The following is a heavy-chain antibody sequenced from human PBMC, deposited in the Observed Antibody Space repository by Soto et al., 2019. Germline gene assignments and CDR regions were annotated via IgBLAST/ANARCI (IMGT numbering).Heavy chain of an antibody. J-gene: IGHJ4*02. CDR3: AREMQQLVDCLDH. D-gene: IGHD6-13*01. CDR2: MSYDGVNK. CDR1: GFTLNNYV. Sequence: QVHLVESGGGVVQPGRSLRLSCVASGFTLNNYVMHWVRQAPGKGLEWVAVMSYDGVNKYYADSVKGRYSISRDNSKNTLYLQMSSLRADDTAVYYCAREMQQLVDCLDHWGQGTLVTVSS. V-gene: IGHV3-30-3*01.